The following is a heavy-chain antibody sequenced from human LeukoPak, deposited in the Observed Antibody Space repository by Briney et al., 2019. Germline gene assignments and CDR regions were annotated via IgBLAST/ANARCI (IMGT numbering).Heavy chain of an antibody. V-gene: IGHV1-69*10. CDR3: AGGYGSGVMSPYGLDD. D-gene: IGHD3-10*01. CDR1: GVTFSDYP. J-gene: IGHJ6*04. CDR2: IVPRLGTA. Sequence: ASVKVSCKASGVTFSDYPISWVRQAPGQGPEWMGGIVPRLGTADYAQQSQGRVTITEDMSTTTAYMELSSLRSDDTAIYYCAGGYGSGVMSPYGLDDWGTGTTVIVSS.